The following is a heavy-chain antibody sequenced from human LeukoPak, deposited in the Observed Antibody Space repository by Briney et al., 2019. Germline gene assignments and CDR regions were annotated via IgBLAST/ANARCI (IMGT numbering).Heavy chain of an antibody. D-gene: IGHD6-13*01. CDR1: GYTFTSYD. CDR3: ARDYSSSWSTTMYYYYYGMDV. J-gene: IGHJ6*02. Sequence: ASVKVSCKASGYTFTSYDINWVRQATGQGLEWMGWINPNSGNTGYAQKFQGRVTMTRNTSISTAYMELSSLRSEDTAVYYCARDYSSSWSTTMYYYYYGMDVWGQGTTVTVSS. CDR2: INPNSGNT. V-gene: IGHV1-8*01.